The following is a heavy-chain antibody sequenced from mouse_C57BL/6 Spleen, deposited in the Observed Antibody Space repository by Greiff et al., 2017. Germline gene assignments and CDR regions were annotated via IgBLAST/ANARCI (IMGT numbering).Heavy chain of an antibody. Sequence: QVHVKQSGAELVKPGASVKLSCKASGYTFTEYTIHWVKQRSGQGLEWIGWFYPGSGSIKYNEKFKDKATWTADKSSSTVYMELSRLTSEDAAVYFGARQSTGTQGDYAMDYWGQGTSVTVSS. CDR2: FYPGSGSI. V-gene: IGHV1-62-2*01. CDR1: GYTFTEYT. J-gene: IGHJ4*01. CDR3: ARQSTGTQGDYAMDY. D-gene: IGHD4-1*02.